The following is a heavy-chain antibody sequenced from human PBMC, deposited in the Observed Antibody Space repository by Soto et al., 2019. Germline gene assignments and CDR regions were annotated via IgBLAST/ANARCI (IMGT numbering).Heavy chain of an antibody. CDR3: ARVDSSSSRYVY. V-gene: IGHV1-69*13. CDR1: GGTFSSYS. D-gene: IGHD6-6*01. J-gene: IGHJ4*02. Sequence: SVKVSCKASGGTFSSYSISWVRQAPGQGLEWMGGVIPIFGTANYAQKFQGRVTITADESTSTAYMELSSLRSEDTAVYYCARVDSSSSRYVYWGQGTLVTVSS. CDR2: VIPIFGTA.